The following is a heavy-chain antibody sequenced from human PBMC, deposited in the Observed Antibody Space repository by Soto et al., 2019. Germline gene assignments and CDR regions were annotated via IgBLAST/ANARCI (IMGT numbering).Heavy chain of an antibody. Sequence: EVQLVESGGGLVQPGRSLRLSCAASGFTFDDYAMHWVRQAPGKGLEWVSGISWNSGSIGYADSVKGRFTISRDNAKNSLYLQMNSLRAEDTALYYCAKGHQPGWLRLGDDAFDIWGQGTMVTVSS. CDR3: AKGHQPGWLRLGDDAFDI. V-gene: IGHV3-9*01. J-gene: IGHJ3*02. CDR1: GFTFDDYA. D-gene: IGHD5-12*01. CDR2: ISWNSGSI.